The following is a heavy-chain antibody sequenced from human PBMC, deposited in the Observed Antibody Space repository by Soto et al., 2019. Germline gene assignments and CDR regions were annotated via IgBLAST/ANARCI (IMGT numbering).Heavy chain of an antibody. CDR3: ARHAAGFNWYSSSYYYCGIDV. CDR2: IYPGDSDT. CDR1: GYSFTSYW. Sequence: PGESLKISCKGSGYSFTSYWIGWVRQMPGKGLEWMGIIYPGDSDTRYSPSFQGQVTISADKSISTAYLQWSSLKASDTAMYYCARHAAGFNWYSSSYYYCGIDVWGQGTTVTVSS. V-gene: IGHV5-51*01. J-gene: IGHJ6*02. D-gene: IGHD6-6*01.